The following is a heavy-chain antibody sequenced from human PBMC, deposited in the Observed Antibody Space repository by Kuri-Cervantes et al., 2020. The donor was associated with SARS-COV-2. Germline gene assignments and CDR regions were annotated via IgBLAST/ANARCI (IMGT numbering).Heavy chain of an antibody. CDR3: VKGSAASRPYYFDS. Sequence: GGSLRLSCAASGITFSSYAMSWVRQAPGKGLEWVSAITDDGGSTYHADSVKGRFTIPRDNSKTTLFLQMNSLRAEDTAVYHCVKGSAASRPYYFDSWGQRTLVTVSS. V-gene: IGHV3-23*01. J-gene: IGHJ4*02. CDR2: ITDDGGST. D-gene: IGHD3-10*01. CDR1: GITFSSYA.